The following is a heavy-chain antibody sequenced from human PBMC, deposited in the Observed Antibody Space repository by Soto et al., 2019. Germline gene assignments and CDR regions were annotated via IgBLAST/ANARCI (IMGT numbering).Heavy chain of an antibody. V-gene: IGHV3-73*02. D-gene: IGHD1-26*01. CDR2: IRSKANSYAT. CDR1: GFTFSGSA. Sequence: EVQLVESGGGLVQPGGSLKLSCAASGFTFSGSAMHWVRQASGKGLEWVGRIRSKANSYATAYAASVKGRFTISRDDSKNTAYLQMNSLKTEDTAVYYCTRLSDKELEPVYGMDVWGQGTTVTVSS. CDR3: TRLSDKELEPVYGMDV. J-gene: IGHJ6*02.